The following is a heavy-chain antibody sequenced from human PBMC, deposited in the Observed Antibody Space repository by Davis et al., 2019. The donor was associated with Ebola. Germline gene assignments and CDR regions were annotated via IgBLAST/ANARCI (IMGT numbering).Heavy chain of an antibody. V-gene: IGHV1-2*02. J-gene: IGHJ6*03. Sequence: ASVKVSCKASGYSFIGYEMHWVRQAPGQGLEWMGWINPNSGDTKYAQKFQGRVTMTRDTSTSTVYMELSSLRSEDTAVYFCARDRLSYYDFWSGPFPTYFYMDVWGEGTAVTVSS. D-gene: IGHD3-3*01. CDR3: ARDRLSYYDFWSGPFPTYFYMDV. CDR2: INPNSGDT. CDR1: GYSFIGYE.